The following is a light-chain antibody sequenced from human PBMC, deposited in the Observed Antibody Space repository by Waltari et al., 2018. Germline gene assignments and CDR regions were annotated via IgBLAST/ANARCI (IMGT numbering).Light chain of an antibody. Sequence: RCSQSLTKRYLAWYQQKPGQAPRLLIYGASSRAAGIPDRFSGSGSGTDFTLTISRQEPEDFAVYYCQQYGSSVLYTFGQGTKLEIK. CDR3: QQYGSSVLYT. CDR1: QSLTKRY. V-gene: IGKV3-20*01. CDR2: GAS. J-gene: IGKJ2*01.